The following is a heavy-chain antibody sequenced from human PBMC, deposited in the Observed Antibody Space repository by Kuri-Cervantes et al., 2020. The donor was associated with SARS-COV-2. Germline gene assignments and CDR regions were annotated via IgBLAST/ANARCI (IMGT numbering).Heavy chain of an antibody. V-gene: IGHV1-69*04. J-gene: IGHJ2*01. Sequence: SVKVSCKASGGTFSSYAISWVRQAPGQGLEWMGRIIPILGIANYAQKFQGRVTITADKSTCTAYMELSSLRSEDTAVYYCARGESAPEGYFDLWGRGTLVTVSS. CDR3: ARGESAPEGYFDL. CDR2: IIPILGIA. CDR1: GGTFSSYA. D-gene: IGHD1-14*01.